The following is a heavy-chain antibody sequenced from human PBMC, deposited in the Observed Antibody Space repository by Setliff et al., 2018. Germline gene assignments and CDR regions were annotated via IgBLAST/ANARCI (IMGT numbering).Heavy chain of an antibody. J-gene: IGHJ4*02. CDR2: ISGSGGST. CDR1: GFTFSSYA. CDR3: AKDWNPSTYWDTDYFDS. V-gene: IGHV3-23*01. D-gene: IGHD2-2*01. Sequence: LRLSCAASGFTFSSYAMSWVRQASGKGLEWVSAISGSGGSTYYADSVKGRFTSSRDNSKNTLYLQMNSLRAEDTALYYCAKDWNPSTYWDTDYFDSWGQGTLVT.